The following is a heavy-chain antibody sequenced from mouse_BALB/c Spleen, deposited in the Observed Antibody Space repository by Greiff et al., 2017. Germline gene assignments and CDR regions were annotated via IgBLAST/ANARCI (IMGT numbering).Heavy chain of an antibody. Sequence: VQLQQSGAELVRPGSSVKISCKASGYAFSSFWLNWVKQRPGQGLEWIGQIYPGDGDTNYNGKFKGKATLTADKSSSTAYMQLSSLTSEDSAVYFCAPLITTAFADWGQGTLVTVSA. V-gene: IGHV1-80*01. CDR2: IYPGDGDT. CDR1: GYAFSSFW. D-gene: IGHD1-2*01. J-gene: IGHJ3*01. CDR3: APLITTAFAD.